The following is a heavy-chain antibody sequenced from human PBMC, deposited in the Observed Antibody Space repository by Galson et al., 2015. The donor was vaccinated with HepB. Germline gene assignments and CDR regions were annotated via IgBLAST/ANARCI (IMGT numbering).Heavy chain of an antibody. J-gene: IGHJ3*02. CDR1: GYTFTSYA. CDR3: ASRRIAAAAFDAFDI. Sequence: SVKVSCKASGYTFTSYAMHWVRQAPGQRLEWMGWINAGNGNTKYSQKFQGRVTITRDTSASTAYMELSSLRSEDTAVYYCASRRIAAAAFDAFDIWGQGTMVTVSS. D-gene: IGHD6-13*01. CDR2: INAGNGNT. V-gene: IGHV1-3*01.